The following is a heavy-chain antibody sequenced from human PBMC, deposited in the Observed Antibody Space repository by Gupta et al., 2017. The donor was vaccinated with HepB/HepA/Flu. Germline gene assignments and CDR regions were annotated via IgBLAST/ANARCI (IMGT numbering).Heavy chain of an antibody. Sequence: QVQLQQWGAGLLKPSETLSLTCAVYGGSFSGYYWSWIRQPPGKGLEWIGEIKHSGSTNYNPSLKRRVTISVDTSKNQFSLKLSSVTAADTAVYYCARNDYCSGGSCYSGDYYGMDVWGQGTTVTVSS. CDR1: GGSFSGYY. CDR3: ARNDYCSGGSCYSGDYYGMDV. CDR2: IKHSGST. D-gene: IGHD2-15*01. J-gene: IGHJ6*02. V-gene: IGHV4-34*01.